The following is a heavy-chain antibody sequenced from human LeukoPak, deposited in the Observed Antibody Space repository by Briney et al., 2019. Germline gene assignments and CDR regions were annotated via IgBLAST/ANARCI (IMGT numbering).Heavy chain of an antibody. D-gene: IGHD4-17*01. Sequence: GASVKVSCKASGGTFSSYAISWVRQAPGQGLEWMGGIIPIFGTTNYAHRFQGRVTITADESTSTAYMELNSLKSEDTAVYYCATESDYGYYYYMDVWGKGTKVTISS. CDR2: IIPIFGTT. V-gene: IGHV1-69*13. CDR1: GGTFSSYA. J-gene: IGHJ6*03. CDR3: ATESDYGYYYYMDV.